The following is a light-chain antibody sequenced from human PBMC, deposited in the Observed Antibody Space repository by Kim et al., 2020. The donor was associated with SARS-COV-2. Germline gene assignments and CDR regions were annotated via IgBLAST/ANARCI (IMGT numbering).Light chain of an antibody. Sequence: DIVMTQSPDSLAVSLGERATLNCKSSQSVLYNTNNKNYLAWYQQKPGQPPKLLIYWASTRESGVPDRFSGSGSGTDFTLTISTLQAEDAAVYYCQQYYGSPLTFGGGTKVDIK. CDR2: WAS. V-gene: IGKV4-1*01. CDR1: QSVLYNTNNKNY. J-gene: IGKJ4*01. CDR3: QQYYGSPLT.